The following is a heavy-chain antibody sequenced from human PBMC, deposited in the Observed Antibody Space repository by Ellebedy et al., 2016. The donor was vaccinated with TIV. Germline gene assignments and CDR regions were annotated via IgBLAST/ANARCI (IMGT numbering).Heavy chain of an antibody. J-gene: IGHJ4*02. D-gene: IGHD6-13*01. V-gene: IGHV1-3*01. CDR1: GYTFTSYA. CDR3: ERSAAGTVDY. Sequence: AASVKVSCKASGYTFTSYAMHWVRQAPGQRLEWMGWINARNGNTKYSQKFQGRVTITRDTSASTAYMELRSLRSEDTAVYYCERSAAGTVDYWGQGTQFTVSS. CDR2: INARNGNT.